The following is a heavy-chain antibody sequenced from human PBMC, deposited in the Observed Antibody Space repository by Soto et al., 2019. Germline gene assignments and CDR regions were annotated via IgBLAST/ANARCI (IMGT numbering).Heavy chain of an antibody. CDR1: GYTFTSYA. D-gene: IGHD3-16*01. Sequence: QVQLVQSGAEVKKPGASVKVSCKASGYTFTSYAMHWVRQAPGQRLEWMGWINAGNGNTKYSQKFQGRVTITRDTSASTAYMELSSLRSEDTAVYYCARDGGSIMITFGGVRRFDPWGQGTLVTVSP. CDR3: ARDGGSIMITFGGVRRFDP. V-gene: IGHV1-3*01. CDR2: INAGNGNT. J-gene: IGHJ5*02.